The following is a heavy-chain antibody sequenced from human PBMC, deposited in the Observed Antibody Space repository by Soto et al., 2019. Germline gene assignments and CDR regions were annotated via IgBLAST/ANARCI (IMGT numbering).Heavy chain of an antibody. CDR2: IAPSDSYT. CDR3: ARHHTGYYYGMDV. D-gene: IGHD6-13*01. Sequence: GESLKISCKGSGYTFVNYWISWVRQMPGKGLEWMGRIAPSDSYTNYSPSLQGHVTISADKSISTAYLQWSSLEASDTAVYYCARHHTGYYYGMDVWGQGTTVTVSS. V-gene: IGHV5-10-1*01. CDR1: GYTFVNYW. J-gene: IGHJ6*02.